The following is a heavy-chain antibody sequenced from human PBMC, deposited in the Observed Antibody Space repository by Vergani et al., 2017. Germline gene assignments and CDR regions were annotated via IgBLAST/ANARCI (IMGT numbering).Heavy chain of an antibody. J-gene: IGHJ4*02. CDR3: ARLYGRDSSGSKYFDY. V-gene: IGHV5-51*01. D-gene: IGHD3-22*01. CDR1: GYSFTNYW. Sequence: EVQLVQSGAEVKNPGESLKIPCQLSGYSFTNYWIGWVRQMPGKGLEWMGIIHPADSDTRYSPSFQGQVTISVDKSISTAYLQRSSLRASDSAMYYCARLYGRDSSGSKYFDYWGQGALVTVSS. CDR2: IHPADSDT.